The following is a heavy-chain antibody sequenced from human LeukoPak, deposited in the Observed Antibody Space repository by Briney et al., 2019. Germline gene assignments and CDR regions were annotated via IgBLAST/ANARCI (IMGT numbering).Heavy chain of an antibody. CDR2: ISSSSSYI. Sequence: GGSLRLSCAASGFTFSSYSMNWVRQAPGKGLEWVSSISSSSSYIYYADSVKGRFTISRDNAKNSLYLQMNSLRAEDTAVYYCARFAFEQQLVHFDYWGQGTLVTVSS. D-gene: IGHD6-13*01. CDR1: GFTFSSYS. CDR3: ARFAFEQQLVHFDY. J-gene: IGHJ4*02. V-gene: IGHV3-21*01.